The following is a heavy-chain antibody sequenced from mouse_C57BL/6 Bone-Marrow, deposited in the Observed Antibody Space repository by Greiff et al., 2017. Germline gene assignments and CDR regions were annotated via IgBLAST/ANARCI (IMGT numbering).Heavy chain of an antibody. CDR2: ISYDGSN. V-gene: IGHV3-6*01. J-gene: IGHJ3*01. CDR3: AREDYGSSYWFAY. D-gene: IGHD1-1*01. CDR1: GYSITSGYS. Sequence: EVHLVESGPGLVKPSQSLSLTCSVTGYSITSGYSWNWIRQFPGNKLEWMGYISYDGSNNYNPSLKNRISITRDKSKNQFFLKLNSVTTEDTATYYCAREDYGSSYWFAYWGQGTLVTVSA.